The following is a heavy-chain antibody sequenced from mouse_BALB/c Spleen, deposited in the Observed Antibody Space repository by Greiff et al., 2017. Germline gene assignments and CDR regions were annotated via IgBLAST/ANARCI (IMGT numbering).Heavy chain of an antibody. CDR1: GYTFTSYW. CDR2: INPSNGRT. J-gene: IGHJ3*01. D-gene: IGHD4-1*01. V-gene: IGHV1S81*02. CDR3: ARAANWDVGGSWFAY. Sequence: QVQLKQPGAELVKPGASVKLSCKASGYTFTSYWMHWVKQRPGQGLEWIGEINPSNGRTNYNEKFKSKATLTVDKSSSTAYMQLSSLTSEDSAVYYCARAANWDVGGSWFAYWGQGTLVTVSA.